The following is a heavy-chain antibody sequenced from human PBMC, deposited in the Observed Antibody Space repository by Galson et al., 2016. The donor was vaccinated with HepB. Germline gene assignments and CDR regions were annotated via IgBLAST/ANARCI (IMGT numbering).Heavy chain of an antibody. CDR2: IDGDDDK. D-gene: IGHD6-13*01. Sequence: PALVKPTQTLTLTCTFSGFSLSTSGMCVSWIRQPPGKALEWLAVIDGDDDKSFSRSLMTRLAISTDTSKNQVVLTLTNMDPADTATYYCVRLSSRIAAAGRDAFDVWGQGTMVTVSS. CDR1: GFSLSTSGMC. V-gene: IGHV2-70*13. CDR3: VRLSSRIAAAGRDAFDV. J-gene: IGHJ3*01.